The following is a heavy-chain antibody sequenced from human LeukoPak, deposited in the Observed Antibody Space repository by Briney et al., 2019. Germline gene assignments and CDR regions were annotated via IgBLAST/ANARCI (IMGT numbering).Heavy chain of an antibody. D-gene: IGHD4-17*01. Sequence: ASVKVSCKVSGYTLTELSMHWVRQAPGKGLDGMGGFDPEDGKTIHAQKFQGRVTMTEDTSTDTAYMELSSLRSEDTAVYYCATPVTTNAFDIWGQGTMVTVSS. CDR2: FDPEDGKT. CDR3: ATPVTTNAFDI. J-gene: IGHJ3*02. CDR1: GYTLTELS. V-gene: IGHV1-24*01.